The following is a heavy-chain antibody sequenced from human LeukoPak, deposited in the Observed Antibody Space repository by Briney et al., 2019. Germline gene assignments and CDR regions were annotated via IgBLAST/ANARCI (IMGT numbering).Heavy chain of an antibody. V-gene: IGHV4-39*07. Sequence: SETLSLTCTVSGGSISSNNYYWGWIRQPPGKGLEWIASIYYSGITYYNPSLESRVTISIDTSKNQFSLKLTSVTAADTAVYYCSRGSDILTGYRTPYYFDYWGQGTLVTASS. CDR2: IYYSGIT. J-gene: IGHJ4*02. CDR1: GGSISSNNYY. D-gene: IGHD3-9*01. CDR3: SRGSDILTGYRTPYYFDY.